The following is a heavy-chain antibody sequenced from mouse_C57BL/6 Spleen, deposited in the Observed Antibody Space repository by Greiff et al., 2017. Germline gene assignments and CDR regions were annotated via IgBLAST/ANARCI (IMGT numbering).Heavy chain of an antibody. V-gene: IGHV1-20*01. CDR3: ARRGYDGYYFDY. Sequence: VQLQQSGPELVKPGDSVKISCKASGYSFTGYFMNWVMQSHGKSLEWIGRINPYNGDTFYNQKFKGKATLTVDKSSSTAHMELRSLTSEDSAVYYCARRGYDGYYFDYWGQGTTLTVSS. CDR2: INPYNGDT. J-gene: IGHJ2*01. D-gene: IGHD2-3*01. CDR1: GYSFTGYF.